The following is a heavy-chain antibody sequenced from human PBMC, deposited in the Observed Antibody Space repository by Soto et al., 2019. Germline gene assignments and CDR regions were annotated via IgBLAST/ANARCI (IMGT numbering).Heavy chain of an antibody. Sequence: PGGSLRLSCAASGFTFSPYEMSWVRQAPGRGLEWISYISSSGSTIHYADSVKGRFSISRDNAKKSLFLQMNSLRAEDTAVYYCVREAPCSNGVCQFDYWGRGTMLTVYS. CDR3: VREAPCSNGVCQFDY. CDR1: GFTFSPYE. J-gene: IGHJ4*02. D-gene: IGHD2-8*01. V-gene: IGHV3-48*03. CDR2: ISSSGSTI.